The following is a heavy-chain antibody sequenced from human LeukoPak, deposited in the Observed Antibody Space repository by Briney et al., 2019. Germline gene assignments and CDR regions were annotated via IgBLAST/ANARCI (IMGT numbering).Heavy chain of an antibody. V-gene: IGHV1-46*02. CDR3: ASSYGGHGDYYFDY. D-gene: IGHD4-23*01. J-gene: IGHJ4*02. Sequence: ASVKVSCKTSGGTFNSYGFSWVRQAPGQGLEWMGIINPSGGSTSYAQKFQGRVAMTRDTSTSTVYMELSSLRSEDTAVYYCASSYGGHGDYYFDYWDQGTLVTVSS. CDR2: INPSGGST. CDR1: GGTFNSYG.